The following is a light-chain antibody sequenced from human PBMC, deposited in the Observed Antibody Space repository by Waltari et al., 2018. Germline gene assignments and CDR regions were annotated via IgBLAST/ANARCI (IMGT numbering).Light chain of an antibody. J-gene: IGKJ2*01. CDR3: QQSYSRPYT. CDR2: AAY. V-gene: IGKV1-39*01. Sequence: DIQMTQSPSSLSGSVGDRVTITCRASQRISSYLNWYQQKPGKAPKLLLYAAYNLESGVPSRFSGSGSGTDFTLTISRLQIEDFAIYYCQQSYSRPYTFGQGTRLEIK. CDR1: QRISSY.